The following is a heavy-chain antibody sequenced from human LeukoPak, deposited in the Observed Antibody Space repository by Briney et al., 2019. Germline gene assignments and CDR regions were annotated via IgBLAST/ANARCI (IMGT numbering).Heavy chain of an antibody. D-gene: IGHD3-22*01. CDR2: ISDSGGST. CDR3: AKVLSGYYYFDY. V-gene: IGHV3-23*01. CDR1: GFTFRSYA. J-gene: IGHJ4*02. Sequence: GGSLRLSCAASGFTFRSYAMSWVRQAPGKGLEWVSAISDSGGSTYYADSVKGRFTISRDNSKNTLYLQMNSLRAEDTAVYYCAKVLSGYYYFDYWGQGTLVTVSS.